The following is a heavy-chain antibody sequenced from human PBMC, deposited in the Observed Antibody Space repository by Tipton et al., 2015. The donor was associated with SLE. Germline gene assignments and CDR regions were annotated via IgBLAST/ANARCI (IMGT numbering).Heavy chain of an antibody. V-gene: IGHV4-59*01. J-gene: IGHJ3*02. Sequence: TLSLTCTFSGGSITSYYWSWIRQPPGKGLEWIGYIYYSGSTNYNPSLKSRVTISVDTSKNQFSLKLSSVTAADTAVYYCARRYSSSWYGDDAFDIWGQGTMVTVSS. CDR2: IYYSGST. CDR3: ARRYSSSWYGDDAFDI. D-gene: IGHD6-13*01. CDR1: GGSITSYY.